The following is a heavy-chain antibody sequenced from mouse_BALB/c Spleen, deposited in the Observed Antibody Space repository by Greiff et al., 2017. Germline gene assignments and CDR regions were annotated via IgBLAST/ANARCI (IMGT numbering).Heavy chain of an antibody. V-gene: IGHV3-2*02. CDR2: ISYSGST. Sequence: EVKLQESGPGLVKPSQSLSLTCTVTGYSITSDYAWNWIRQFPGNKLEWMGYISYSGSTSYNPSLKSRISITRDTSKNQFFLQLNSVTTEDTATYYCARSLTTVASYAMDYWGQGTSVTVSS. CDR1: GYSITSDYA. J-gene: IGHJ4*01. D-gene: IGHD1-1*01. CDR3: ARSLTTVASYAMDY.